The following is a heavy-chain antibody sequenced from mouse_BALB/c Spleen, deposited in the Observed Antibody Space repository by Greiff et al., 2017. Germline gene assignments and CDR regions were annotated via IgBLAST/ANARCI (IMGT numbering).Heavy chain of an antibody. D-gene: IGHD1-1*01. Sequence: EVQLVESGGGLVQPGGSLKLSCAASGFTFSDYYMSWVRQTPEKRLEWVATISDGGSYTYYPDSVKGRFTISRDNAKNNLYLQMSSLKSEDTAMYLCAIEPDYGSSYNAMEYWGQGTSVTVSS. V-gene: IGHV5-4*02. CDR3: AIEPDYGSSYNAMEY. J-gene: IGHJ4*01. CDR2: ISDGGSYT. CDR1: GFTFSDYY.